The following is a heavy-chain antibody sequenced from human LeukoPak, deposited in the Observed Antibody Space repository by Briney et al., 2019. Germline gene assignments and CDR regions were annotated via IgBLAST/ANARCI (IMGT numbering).Heavy chain of an antibody. V-gene: IGHV3-21*01. CDR3: ARDYSGYDLGYYYYYYYMDV. CDR2: ISSSSSYI. Sequence: PGGSLRLSCVASGFTFSSYSMNWVRQAPGKGLEWVSSISSSSSYIYYADSVKGRFTISRDNAKNSLYLQMNSLRAEDTAVYYCARDYSGYDLGYYYYYYYMDVWGKGTTVTISS. CDR1: GFTFSSYS. J-gene: IGHJ6*03. D-gene: IGHD5-12*01.